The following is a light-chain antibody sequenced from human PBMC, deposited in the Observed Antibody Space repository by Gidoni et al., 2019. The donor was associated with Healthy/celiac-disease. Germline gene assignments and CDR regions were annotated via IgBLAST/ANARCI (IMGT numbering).Light chain of an antibody. Sequence: SYVLTQPPSVSVAPGKTARITCGGNNIESKSVHGYQQKPGQAPVLVIYYDSDRPSGIPERFSGSNSGNTATLTISRVEAGDEADYYCQVWDSSSDHRVFGGGTKLTVL. CDR2: YDS. CDR1: NIESKS. V-gene: IGLV3-21*04. CDR3: QVWDSSSDHRV. J-gene: IGLJ2*01.